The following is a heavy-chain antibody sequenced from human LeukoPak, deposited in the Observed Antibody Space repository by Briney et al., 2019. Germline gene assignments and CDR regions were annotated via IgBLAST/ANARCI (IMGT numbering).Heavy chain of an antibody. Sequence: PGGSLRLSCATSGFTFSSYAMSWVRQAPGKGLEWVSGIGASGGSTYYADSVKGRFTISRDNSKNTLYLQMNSLRTEDTAVYYCEKAEGYDILTGLDYWGQGTLVTVSS. J-gene: IGHJ4*02. V-gene: IGHV3-23*01. D-gene: IGHD3-9*01. CDR1: GFTFSSYA. CDR3: EKAEGYDILTGLDY. CDR2: IGASGGST.